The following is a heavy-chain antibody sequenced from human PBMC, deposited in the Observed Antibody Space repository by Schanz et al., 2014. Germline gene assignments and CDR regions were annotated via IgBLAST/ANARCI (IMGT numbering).Heavy chain of an antibody. CDR3: ARDGVDAAAGGNY. V-gene: IGHV1-18*01. J-gene: IGHJ4*02. CDR2: ISGSNGNT. CDR1: GYTFISYG. Sequence: QVQLVQSGAEVRKPGASVKVSCKASGYTFISYGISWVRQAPGQGLEWLGWISGSNGNTNYTQKFQGRVTLTTDTSTSTAYMELRSLRSDDTAVYYCARDGVDAAAGGNYWGQGTLVTVAS. D-gene: IGHD6-13*01.